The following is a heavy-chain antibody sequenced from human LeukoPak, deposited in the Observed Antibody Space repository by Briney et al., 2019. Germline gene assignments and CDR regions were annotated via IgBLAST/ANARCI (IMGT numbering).Heavy chain of an antibody. CDR2: IKQDGREK. Sequence: GGSLRPSCAASGFTVSSYGMSWVRKAPGKGLKWVANIKQDGREKDYVDSVKGRYTTSSDNAQNSLFLQMKSLGAEDTAVYYCARGTSRVTTKNWFDRWGQGTLVTVSS. J-gene: IGHJ5*02. CDR1: GFTVSSYG. CDR3: ARGTSRVTTKNWFDR. V-gene: IGHV3-7*01. D-gene: IGHD4-17*01.